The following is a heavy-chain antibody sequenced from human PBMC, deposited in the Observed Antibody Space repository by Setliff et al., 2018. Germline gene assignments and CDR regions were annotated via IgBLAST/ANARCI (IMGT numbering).Heavy chain of an antibody. D-gene: IGHD2-2*01. CDR3: ARIPASLYYFDY. Sequence: SETLSLTCAVYGGSFSGYYWSWIRQPPGKRLEWIGSISYSGSTYYNPSLKSRVTISVDTSKNQFSLKLSSVTAADTAVYYCARIPASLYYFDYWGQGTLVTVSS. J-gene: IGHJ4*02. CDR1: GGSFSGYY. V-gene: IGHV4-34*01. CDR2: ISYSGST.